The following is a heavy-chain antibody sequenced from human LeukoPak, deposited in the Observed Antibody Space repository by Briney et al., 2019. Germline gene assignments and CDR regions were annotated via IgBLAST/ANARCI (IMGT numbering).Heavy chain of an antibody. D-gene: IGHD2-2*01. J-gene: IGHJ4*02. CDR3: ARQGYCSSTSCYATPAEYYFDY. CDR1: GYTFTSYG. CDR2: INPSGGST. V-gene: IGHV1-46*01. Sequence: ASVKVSCKASGYTFTSYGISWVRQAPGQGLEWMGIINPSGGSTSYAQKFQGRVTMTRDMSTSTVYMELSSLRSEDTAVYYCARQGYCSSTSCYATPAEYYFDYWGQGTLVTVSS.